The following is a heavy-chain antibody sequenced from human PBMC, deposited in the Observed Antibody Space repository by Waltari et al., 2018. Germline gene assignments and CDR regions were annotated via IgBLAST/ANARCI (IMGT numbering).Heavy chain of an antibody. D-gene: IGHD1-26*01. Sequence: QVQLQQWGAGLLKPSETLSLTCAVYGGSFSGYYWSWIRQPPGKGLEWIGEINHSGSTNYHPSLKSRVTRSVDTSKNQFSLKLSSVTAADTAVYYCARAWISLILGATSAFDIWGQGTMVTVS. CDR3: ARAWISLILGATSAFDI. CDR2: INHSGST. J-gene: IGHJ3*02. CDR1: GGSFSGYY. V-gene: IGHV4-34*01.